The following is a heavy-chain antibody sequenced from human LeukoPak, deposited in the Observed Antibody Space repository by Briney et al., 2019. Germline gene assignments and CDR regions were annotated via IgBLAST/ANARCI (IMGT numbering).Heavy chain of an antibody. CDR2: IIGSGET. D-gene: IGHD4-17*01. Sequence: GGSLRLSCAASGFTFPSYVMNWFRQAPGKGREWVSRIIGSGETYYADFVKERFTISRDNPKSTLSLQRTSLRAENTAVYYCAKTAHGDYGMDVWGQGTTVSVSS. CDR1: GFTFPSYV. V-gene: IGHV3-23*01. CDR3: AKTAHGDYGMDV. J-gene: IGHJ6*02.